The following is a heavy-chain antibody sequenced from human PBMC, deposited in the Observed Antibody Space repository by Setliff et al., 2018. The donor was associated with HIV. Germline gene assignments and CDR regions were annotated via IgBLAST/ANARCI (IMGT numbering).Heavy chain of an antibody. Sequence: PSETLSLTCAVYGGSFSGYFWSWFRQPPGRGLEWIGQINHSGSTNYNASLKSRVTISVDTSKNQFSLKLSSVTAADTAVYYCARGKGSGWLTYYYYMDVWGKGTTVTVSS. J-gene: IGHJ6*03. CDR2: INHSGST. D-gene: IGHD6-19*01. CDR3: ARGKGSGWLTYYYYMDV. V-gene: IGHV4-34*01. CDR1: GGSFSGYF.